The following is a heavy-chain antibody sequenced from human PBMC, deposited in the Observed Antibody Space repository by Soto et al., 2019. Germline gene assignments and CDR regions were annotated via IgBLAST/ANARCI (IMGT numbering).Heavy chain of an antibody. CDR1: GYTFPNYH. CDR3: ARDSPPPRE. Sequence: QVQLVQSGAEVKKPGASVKVSCKASGYTFPNYHISWVRQAPGQGLEWMGWSSAYNGNTNYAQKLQGRVTMTTDTSTSTAYTELRSLRSDDTAVYSCARDSPPPREWGQGTLVTVSS. V-gene: IGHV1-18*01. CDR2: SSAYNGNT. J-gene: IGHJ1*01.